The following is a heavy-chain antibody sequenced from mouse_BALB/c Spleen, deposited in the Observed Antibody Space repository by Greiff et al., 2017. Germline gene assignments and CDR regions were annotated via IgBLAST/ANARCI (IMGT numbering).Heavy chain of an antibody. CDR3: ARGGYYAMDY. CDR1: GFTFSSYT. CDR2: ISSGSSTI. Sequence: EVQLVESGGGLVKPGGSLKLSCAASGFTFSSYTMSWVRQTPEKRLEWVAYISSGSSTIYYADTVKGRFTISRDNPKNTLFLQMTSLRSEDTAMYYCARGGYYAMDYWGQGTSVTVSS. V-gene: IGHV5-17*02. J-gene: IGHJ4*01. D-gene: IGHD1-1*02.